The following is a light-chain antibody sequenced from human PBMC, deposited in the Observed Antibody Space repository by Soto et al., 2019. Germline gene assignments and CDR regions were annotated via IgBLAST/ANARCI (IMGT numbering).Light chain of an antibody. J-gene: IGKJ4*01. V-gene: IGKV1-33*01. Sequence: DIQMTQSPSSVSASVGDRVTITCQASQDINKFLNWYQQKPGKAPKLLIYDASNLERGVPSRFSGSGSGTDFTFTISSLQPEDIATYYCQQYDNLPLTFGGGTKVDIK. CDR3: QQYDNLPLT. CDR2: DAS. CDR1: QDINKF.